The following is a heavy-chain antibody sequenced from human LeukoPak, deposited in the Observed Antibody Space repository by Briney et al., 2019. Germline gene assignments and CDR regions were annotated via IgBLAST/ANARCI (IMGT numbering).Heavy chain of an antibody. D-gene: IGHD5-18*01. V-gene: IGHV3-48*03. CDR3: ARDWSSYEDGWFDP. CDR1: GFTFSSYE. Sequence: GGSLRLSCAASGFTFSSYEMNWVRQAPGKGLEWVSYISSSGSTIYYADSVKGRFTISRDNAKNSLYLQMNSLRAEDTAVYYCARDWSSYEDGWFDPWGQGTLVTVSS. CDR2: ISSSGSTI. J-gene: IGHJ5*02.